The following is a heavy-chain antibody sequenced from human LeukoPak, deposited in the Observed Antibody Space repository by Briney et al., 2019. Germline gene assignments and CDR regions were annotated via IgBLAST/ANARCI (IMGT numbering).Heavy chain of an antibody. D-gene: IGHD3-10*01. V-gene: IGHV3-30*03. Sequence: QSGRSLRLSCAASGFTFSSYGMHWVRQAPGKGLEWVAVISYDGSNKYYADSVKGRFTISRDNSKNTLHLQMGSLRAEDMAVYYCARDDGGYGSGSHYYFYSMDVWGQGTTVTVSS. CDR2: ISYDGSNK. J-gene: IGHJ6*02. CDR3: ARDDGGYGSGSHYYFYSMDV. CDR1: GFTFSSYG.